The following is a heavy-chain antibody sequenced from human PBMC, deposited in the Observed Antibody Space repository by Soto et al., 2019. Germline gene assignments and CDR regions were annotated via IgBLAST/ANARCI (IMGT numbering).Heavy chain of an antibody. V-gene: IGHV2-5*02. Sequence: HITLKESGPTLVKPTQTLTLTCTFSGFSLSSPAVGVNWIRQPPGKALEWLALIYWDDDKQYSPSLRSRLTITKDTSKNQVVLTMTNVDHVDTATYYCAHGSGWLSDYWGQGTLVTVSS. CDR1: GFSLSSPAVG. D-gene: IGHD6-19*01. CDR3: AHGSGWLSDY. J-gene: IGHJ4*02. CDR2: IYWDDDK.